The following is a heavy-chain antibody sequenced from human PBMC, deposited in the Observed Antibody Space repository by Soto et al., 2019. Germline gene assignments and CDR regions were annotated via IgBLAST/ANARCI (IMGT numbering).Heavy chain of an antibody. Sequence: GGSLRLSCAGFGFTFTNNGMHWVRQAPGKGLEWVAFISYDASEIFYADSVKGRFTISRDNSKNSLYLQMNSLRTEDTALYYCAKDNGYDFWSGTNWFDPWGQGTLVTVSS. V-gene: IGHV3-30*18. CDR2: ISYDASEI. CDR3: AKDNGYDFWSGTNWFDP. J-gene: IGHJ5*02. CDR1: GFTFTNNG. D-gene: IGHD3-3*01.